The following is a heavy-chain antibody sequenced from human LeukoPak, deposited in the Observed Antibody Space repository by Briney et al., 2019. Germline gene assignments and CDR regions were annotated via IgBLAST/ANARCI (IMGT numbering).Heavy chain of an antibody. CDR2: ISGSGGST. D-gene: IGHD3-3*01. V-gene: IGHV3-23*01. CDR1: GFTFSSYA. J-gene: IGHJ4*02. Sequence: GGSLRLSCAASGFTFSSYAVSWVRQAPGKGLEWVSAISGSGGSTYYADSVKGRFTISRDNSKNTLYLQMNSLRAEDTAVYYCAKGGLYYDFWSGYYTFDYWGQGTLVTVSS. CDR3: AKGGLYYDFWSGYYTFDY.